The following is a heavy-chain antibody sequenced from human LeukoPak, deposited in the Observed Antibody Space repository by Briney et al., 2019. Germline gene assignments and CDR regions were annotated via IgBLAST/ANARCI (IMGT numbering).Heavy chain of an antibody. CDR1: GFTFSSYA. Sequence: GGSLRLSCAASGFTFSSYAMSWVRQAPGKGLEWVSAISGSGGSTYYADSVKGRFTISRDNSKNTLYLQMNSLRAEDTAVYYCAKVVATAVVDEYAFDIWGQGTMVTVSS. CDR3: AKVVATAVVDEYAFDI. D-gene: IGHD6-19*01. CDR2: ISGSGGST. J-gene: IGHJ3*02. V-gene: IGHV3-23*01.